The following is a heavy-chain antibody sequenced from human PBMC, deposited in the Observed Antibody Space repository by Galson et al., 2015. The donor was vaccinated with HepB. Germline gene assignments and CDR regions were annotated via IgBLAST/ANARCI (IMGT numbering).Heavy chain of an antibody. J-gene: IGHJ4*02. CDR3: ATGGRGGSYYDY. Sequence: SVKVSCKVSGYTLTELSMHWVRQAPGKGLEWVGGFDPEDGETIYAQKFQGRVTMTEDTSTDTAYMELSSLRSEDTAVYYCATGGRGGSYYDYWGQGTLVTVSS. V-gene: IGHV1-24*01. CDR1: GYTLTELS. CDR2: FDPEDGET. D-gene: IGHD1-26*01.